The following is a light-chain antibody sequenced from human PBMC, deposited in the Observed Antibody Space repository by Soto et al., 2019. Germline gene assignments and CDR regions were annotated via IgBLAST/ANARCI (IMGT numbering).Light chain of an antibody. J-gene: IGKJ1*01. CDR1: QSISGW. Sequence: STLSASVGDRVTITCRASQSISGWLAWYQQKPGKAPKLLIYDVSSLESGVPSRFSGSGSGTEFTLAISSLQPDDFATYYCQQYNSYPWTFGQGTKVDIK. V-gene: IGKV1-5*01. CDR2: DVS. CDR3: QQYNSYPWT.